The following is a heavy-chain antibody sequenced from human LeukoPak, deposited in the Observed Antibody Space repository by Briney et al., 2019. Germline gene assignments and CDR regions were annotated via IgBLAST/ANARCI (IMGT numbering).Heavy chain of an antibody. V-gene: IGHV3-23*01. CDR1: GFTFSNYA. D-gene: IGHD6-13*01. CDR2: ISGLGGST. J-gene: IGHJ4*02. CDR3: ARDVEARISAAGTFDY. Sequence: GGSLRLSCAASGFTFSNYAMSWVRQAPGKGLEWVSVISGLGGSTYYADSVRGRFAISRDNSKSTLWLQMNSLRADDTAIYYCARDVEARISAAGTFDYWGQGSLVTVSS.